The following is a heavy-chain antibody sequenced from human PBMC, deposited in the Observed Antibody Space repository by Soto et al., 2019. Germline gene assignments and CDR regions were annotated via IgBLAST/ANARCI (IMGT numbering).Heavy chain of an antibody. D-gene: IGHD6-19*01. J-gene: IGHJ4*02. CDR2: IGDDGSET. Sequence: QVQLVESGGGVVQPGRSVRLSCAASGFTFSRYGMHWVRQAPGKGLDWVGVIGDDGSETHYADSVKGRFTISRDKSKNTLFLQMNSLRPEDTAVYYCAKEGALSGWTYGDCWGQGTLVTVSS. CDR1: GFTFSRYG. CDR3: AKEGALSGWTYGDC. V-gene: IGHV3-30*18.